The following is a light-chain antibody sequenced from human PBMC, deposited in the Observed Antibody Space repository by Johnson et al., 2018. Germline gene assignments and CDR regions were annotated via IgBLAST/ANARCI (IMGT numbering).Light chain of an antibody. CDR2: ENN. Sequence: QSVLTQPPSVSAAPGQKVTISCSGSSSNIGNNYVSWYQQLPGTAPKLLIYENNKRPSGIPDRFSGSKYGTSATLDITGLQTGDEADYYCGTWDSSLSAGNVVGTGTKVTVL. CDR3: GTWDSSLSAGNV. CDR1: SSNIGNNY. V-gene: IGLV1-51*02. J-gene: IGLJ1*01.